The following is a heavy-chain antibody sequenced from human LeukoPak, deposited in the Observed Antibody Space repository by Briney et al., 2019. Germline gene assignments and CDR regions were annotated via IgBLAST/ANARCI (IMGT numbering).Heavy chain of an antibody. CDR2: IYSGGST. V-gene: IGHV3-66*04. J-gene: IGHJ2*01. Sequence: QTGGSLILSCAASGFTVSSNYMSWVRQAPGKGLEWVSVIYSGGSTYYADSVKGRFTLSRDSSKNTLFLQMNSLRAEDTAVYYCARLLGSYYWYFDLWGRGTLVTVSS. CDR1: GFTVSSNY. D-gene: IGHD3-16*01. CDR3: ARLLGSYYWYFDL.